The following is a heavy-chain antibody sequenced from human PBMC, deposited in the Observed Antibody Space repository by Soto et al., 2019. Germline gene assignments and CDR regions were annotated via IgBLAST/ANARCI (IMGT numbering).Heavy chain of an antibody. D-gene: IGHD3-22*01. CDR2: SIPTCGTT. CDR1: GGLLSSYA. J-gene: IGHJ3*02. CDR3: ARGINDYYDGTGPSWDDAFDI. Sequence: QVQLVQSGAEVKRPGSSVKVSCKTSGGLLSSYAISWVRQAPGQGLEWMGGSIPTCGTTVYAQNFQGRVSITADRTTGSAYLELRGLRSQDTAVYYCARGINDYYDGTGPSWDDAFDIWGQGTMVTVSS. V-gene: IGHV1-69*06.